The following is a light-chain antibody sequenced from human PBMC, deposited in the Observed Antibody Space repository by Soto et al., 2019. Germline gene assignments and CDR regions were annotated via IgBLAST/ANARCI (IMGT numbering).Light chain of an antibody. CDR2: DVS. CDR1: SSDVGGYNY. J-gene: IGLJ3*02. Sequence: QSVLTQPASVTGSPGQSITISCTGTSSDVGGYNYVSWHQQHPGKAPKLMIYDVSSRPSGVSNRFSGSKSGNTASLTISGLQAEDEADYYCSSYTTTSTLLVFGGGTKVTVL. V-gene: IGLV2-14*01. CDR3: SSYTTTSTLLV.